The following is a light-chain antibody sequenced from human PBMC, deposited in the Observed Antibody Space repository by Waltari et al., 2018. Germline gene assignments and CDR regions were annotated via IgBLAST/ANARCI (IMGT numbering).Light chain of an antibody. Sequence: IQMTQSPSSLSASVGDRVTITCPASQDISHYLNWYQQKPGKAPKLLIYDASNLETGVPSRFSGSGSGTDFTFTISSLQPEDIATYYCQQYDNLPLTFGGGTKVEIK. V-gene: IGKV1-33*01. CDR1: QDISHY. CDR3: QQYDNLPLT. J-gene: IGKJ4*01. CDR2: DAS.